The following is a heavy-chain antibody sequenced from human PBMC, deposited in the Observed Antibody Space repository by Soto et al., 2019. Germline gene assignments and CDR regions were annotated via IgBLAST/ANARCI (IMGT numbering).Heavy chain of an antibody. CDR3: ARDYDSSGYPRYYFDY. Sequence: QVQLVESGGGVVQPGRSLRLSCAASGFTFSSYGMHWVRQAPGKGLEWVAGIWYDGSNKYYADSVKGRFTISRDNSKNTLYLQMNSLRAEATAVYYCARDYDSSGYPRYYFDYWGQGTLVTVSS. D-gene: IGHD3-22*01. CDR2: IWYDGSNK. J-gene: IGHJ4*02. V-gene: IGHV3-33*01. CDR1: GFTFSSYG.